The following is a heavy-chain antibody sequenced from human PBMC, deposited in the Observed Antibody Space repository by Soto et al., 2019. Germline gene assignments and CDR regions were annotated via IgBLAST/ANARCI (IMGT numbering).Heavy chain of an antibody. CDR1: GGTFSSYA. V-gene: IGHV1-69*12. D-gene: IGHD3-10*01. Sequence: QVQLVQSGAEVKKPGSSVKVSCKASGGTFSSYAISWVRQAPGQGLEWMGGIIPIFGTANYAQKFQGRVTITADESTSTAYMELSSLRSEDTAVYYCARDLFGDTPRFSSGSGRPWGQGTLVTVSS. J-gene: IGHJ5*02. CDR3: ARDLFGDTPRFSSGSGRP. CDR2: IIPIFGTA.